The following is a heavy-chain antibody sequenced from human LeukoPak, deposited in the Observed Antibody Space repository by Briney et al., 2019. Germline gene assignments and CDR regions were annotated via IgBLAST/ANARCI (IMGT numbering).Heavy chain of an antibody. V-gene: IGHV1-24*01. CDR3: ATQQLVRFVLRFQH. CDR2: FDPKDGET. J-gene: IGHJ1*01. D-gene: IGHD6-13*01. CDR1: GYTFTGYY. Sequence: ASVKVSCKASGYTFTGYYMHWVRQAPGKGLEWMGRFDPKDGETIYAQKFQGRVTMTEDTSTNTAYMELSSLRSEDTAVYYCATQQLVRFVLRFQHWGQGTLVTVSS.